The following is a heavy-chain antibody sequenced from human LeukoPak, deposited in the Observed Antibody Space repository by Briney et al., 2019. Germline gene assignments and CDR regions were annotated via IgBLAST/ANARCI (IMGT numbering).Heavy chain of an antibody. J-gene: IGHJ5*01. Sequence: PGGSLRLSCAASGFTFSIYAMSWVRQAPGKGLEWVSSISGSGDLTYYAGSVEGRFTISRDNSKNTLYLQMNSLRAEDTAIYYCAKDRPNYYGNNGHYYRRDGDSWGQGTLVTVSS. CDR3: AKDRPNYYGNNGHYYRRDGDS. CDR1: GFTFSIYA. D-gene: IGHD3-22*01. CDR2: ISGSGDLT. V-gene: IGHV3-23*01.